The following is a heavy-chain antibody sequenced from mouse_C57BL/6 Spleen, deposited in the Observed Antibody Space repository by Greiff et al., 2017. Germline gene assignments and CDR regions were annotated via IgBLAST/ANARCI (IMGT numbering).Heavy chain of an antibody. CDR2: IGDGGSYT. CDR3: ARDKTSIQDCDYDGGAWFAY. Sequence: DVMLVESGGGLVKPGGSLKLSCAASGFTFSSYAMSWVRQTPEKRLEWVATIGDGGSYTYYPDNVKGRFTISRDNAKNILCLQMSHLKSEDTAMYSCARDKTSIQDCDYDGGAWFAYWGQGTLVTVSA. V-gene: IGHV5-4*01. D-gene: IGHD2-4*01. J-gene: IGHJ3*01. CDR1: GFTFSSYA.